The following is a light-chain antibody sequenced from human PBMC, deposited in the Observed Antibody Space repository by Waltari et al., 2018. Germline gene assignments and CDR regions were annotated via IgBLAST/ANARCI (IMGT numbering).Light chain of an antibody. Sequence: QPASMSGSPGQSITISLTVPSSDVVDYNYVSWYQQHPGKAPKLMIYAVSTRPSGVSNRFSGSKSGNTASLTISGLQAEDEADYYCSSYTTTTTVFGGGTKLTVL. CDR3: SSYTTTTTV. J-gene: IGLJ3*02. CDR2: AVS. CDR1: SSDVVDYNY. V-gene: IGLV2-14*01.